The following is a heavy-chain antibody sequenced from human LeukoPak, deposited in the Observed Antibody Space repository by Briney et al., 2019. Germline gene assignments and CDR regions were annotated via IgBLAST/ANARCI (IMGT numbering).Heavy chain of an antibody. D-gene: IGHD4-17*01. CDR1: GFTFSTYT. CDR3: ARDFDYGDYIDF. CDR2: ISSGGITI. J-gene: IGHJ4*02. Sequence: PGGSLRLSCVAPGFTFSTYTFNWVRQAPGKGLEWLSYISSGGITIFYADSVKGRFTISRDNAKNSLYLHMNSLKAEDTAVYYCARDFDYGDYIDFWGQGTLATVSS. V-gene: IGHV3-48*04.